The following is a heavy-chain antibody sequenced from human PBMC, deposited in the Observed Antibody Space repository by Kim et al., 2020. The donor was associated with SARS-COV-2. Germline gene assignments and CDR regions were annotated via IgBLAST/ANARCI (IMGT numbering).Heavy chain of an antibody. CDR3: AKDGILTYSSCYYGVRV. CDR2: ISGGGGNS. CDR1: GFTFSSYY. D-gene: IGHD3-9*01. V-gene: IGHV3-23*01. Sequence: GGSLRLSCAASGFTFSSYYMSWVRQAPGKGLEWVSVISGGGGNSYDDAAEGGWTITCEETKKNTLFQLNSRWRDETAAVYYCAKDGILTYSSCYYGVRV. J-gene: IGHJ6*01.